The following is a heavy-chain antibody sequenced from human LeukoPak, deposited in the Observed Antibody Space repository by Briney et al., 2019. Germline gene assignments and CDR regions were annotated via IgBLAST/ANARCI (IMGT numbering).Heavy chain of an antibody. CDR3: ARIPAHDGDGYGPSFDY. Sequence: AETLSLTCTVSGGSISSYYWSWIRQPPGKGLEWIGYIYYSGSTKYNPSLKSRVTISVDTSKNQFSLKLSSVTAADTAVYYRARIPAHDGDGYGPSFDYWGQGTLVTVSS. D-gene: IGHD5-18*01. V-gene: IGHV4-59*01. CDR2: IYYSGST. J-gene: IGHJ4*02. CDR1: GGSISSYY.